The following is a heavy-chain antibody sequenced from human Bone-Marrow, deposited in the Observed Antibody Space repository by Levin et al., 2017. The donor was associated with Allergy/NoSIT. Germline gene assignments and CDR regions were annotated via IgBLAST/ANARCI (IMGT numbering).Heavy chain of an antibody. J-gene: IGHJ6*03. CDR3: ARVLRITMVRGAQYYYYYYMDV. D-gene: IGHD3-10*01. CDR1: GGTFSSYA. Sequence: SVKVSCKASGGTFSSYAISWVRQAPGQGLEWMGRIIPILGIANYAQKFQGRVTITADKSTSTAYMELSSLRSEDTAVYYCARVLRITMVRGAQYYYYYYMDVWGKGTTVTVSS. V-gene: IGHV1-69*04. CDR2: IIPILGIA.